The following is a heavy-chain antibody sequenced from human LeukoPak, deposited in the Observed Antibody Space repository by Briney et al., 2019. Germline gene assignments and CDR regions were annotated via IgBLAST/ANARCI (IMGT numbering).Heavy chain of an antibody. CDR1: GFTFSSYA. Sequence: PGGSLRLSCAASGFTFSSYAMSWVRQAPGKGLEWVSAISGSGGSTYYADSVKGRFTISRDNSKNTLYLQMNSLRAEDTAVYYCAKEMAAAGTLDYYYYYGMDVWGQGTTVTVSS. V-gene: IGHV3-23*01. CDR2: ISGSGGST. D-gene: IGHD6-13*01. J-gene: IGHJ6*02. CDR3: AKEMAAAGTLDYYYYYGMDV.